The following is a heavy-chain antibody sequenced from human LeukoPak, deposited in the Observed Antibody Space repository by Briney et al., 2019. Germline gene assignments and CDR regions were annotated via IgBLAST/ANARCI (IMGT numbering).Heavy chain of an antibody. Sequence: PGGSLRLSCAASGFTFNTYTMHWVRQAPGKGLEWVALISYDGSNKYFADSVRGRFTISRDNSMDTLYLQMNSLRAEDTAVYYCARVADHYDSSGYPYDAFGIWGQGTMVTVSS. D-gene: IGHD3-22*01. V-gene: IGHV3-30*04. CDR3: ARVADHYDSSGYPYDAFGI. CDR1: GFTFNTYT. J-gene: IGHJ3*02. CDR2: ISYDGSNK.